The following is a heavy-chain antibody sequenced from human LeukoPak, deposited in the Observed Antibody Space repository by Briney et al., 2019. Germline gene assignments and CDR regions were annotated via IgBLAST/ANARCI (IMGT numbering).Heavy chain of an antibody. D-gene: IGHD3-16*02. V-gene: IGHV3-23*01. CDR1: GFTFSDSA. J-gene: IGHJ3*01. Sequence: GGSLRLSCAASGFTFSDSAMTWVRQVPGKGLEWVSLISSSGGNTYYADSVKGRFTISRDNSKNPLSLQMNSLRVEDTAIYYCAKDIQLSTWGLGTMVTVSS. CDR2: ISSSGGNT. CDR3: AKDIQLST.